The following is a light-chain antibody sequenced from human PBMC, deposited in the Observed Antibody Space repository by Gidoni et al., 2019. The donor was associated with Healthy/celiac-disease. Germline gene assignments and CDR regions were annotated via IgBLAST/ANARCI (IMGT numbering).Light chain of an antibody. V-gene: IGKV3D-20*01. J-gene: IGKJ5*01. CDR1: QSVSSSY. CDR3: QQYGSSPIT. Sequence: ELVFTLSPATLSLSPGERATPSCGASQSVSSSYLAWSQQKSGLAPRRLIYDASSRATGIPDRVSGSGSGTDFTLTISRLEPEDFAVYYCQQYGSSPITFGQGTRLEIK. CDR2: DAS.